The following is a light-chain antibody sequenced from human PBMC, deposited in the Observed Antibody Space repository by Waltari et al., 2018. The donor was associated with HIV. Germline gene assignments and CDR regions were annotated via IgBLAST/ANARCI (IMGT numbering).Light chain of an antibody. V-gene: IGKV4-1*01. CDR3: QQYFSTPPT. J-gene: IGKJ1*01. CDR1: RTILFDSNNKNY. CDR2: WAS. Sequence: DIVMTQSPDSLPVSLGERATINCKSSRTILFDSNNKNYLAWYQQKPGQPPKVLIYWASTRESGVPHRFSGSGSGTDFTLTISRLQPEDVAVYYCQQYFSTPPTFGQGTRVGI.